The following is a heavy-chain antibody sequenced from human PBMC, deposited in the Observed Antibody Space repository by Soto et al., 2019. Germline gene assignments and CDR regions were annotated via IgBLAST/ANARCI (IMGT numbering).Heavy chain of an antibody. CDR3: AREGVSGYYDFWSGSRNHAFDI. J-gene: IGHJ3*02. Sequence: QVQLVQSGAEVKKPGSSVKVSCTASGGTFSSYAISWVRQAPGQGLEWMGGIIPIFGTANYAQKFQGRVTITADESTSTAYMELSSLRSEDTAVYYCAREGVSGYYDFWSGSRNHAFDIWGQGTMVTVSS. CDR2: IIPIFGTA. CDR1: GGTFSSYA. V-gene: IGHV1-69*01. D-gene: IGHD3-3*01.